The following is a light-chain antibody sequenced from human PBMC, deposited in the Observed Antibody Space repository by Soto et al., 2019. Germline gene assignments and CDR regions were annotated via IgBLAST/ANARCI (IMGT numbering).Light chain of an antibody. CDR3: QQYYDTPLT. CDR1: QRILYSSNNKNY. CDR2: WGS. Sequence: DIVMTQSPDSLAVSLGERATINCKSSQRILYSSNNKNYLPWYQHKPGQPPKVLIYWGSTRESGVPDRFSGSGSGTDFTLTISTLQAEDVAVYFCQQYYDTPLTFGGGTKVEIK. J-gene: IGKJ4*01. V-gene: IGKV4-1*01.